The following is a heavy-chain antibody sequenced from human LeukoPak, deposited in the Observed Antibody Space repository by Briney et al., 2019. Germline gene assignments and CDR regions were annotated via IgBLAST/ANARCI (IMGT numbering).Heavy chain of an antibody. V-gene: IGHV3-21*01. Sequence: PGGSLRLSCAASGFTFSSCSMNWVRQAPGKGLEWVSSISSSSSYIYYADSVKGRFTISRDNAKNSLYLQMNSLRAEDTAVYYCALPHSYGSLFDYWGQGTLVTVSS. CDR1: GFTFSSCS. CDR3: ALPHSYGSLFDY. D-gene: IGHD5-18*01. J-gene: IGHJ4*02. CDR2: ISSSSSYI.